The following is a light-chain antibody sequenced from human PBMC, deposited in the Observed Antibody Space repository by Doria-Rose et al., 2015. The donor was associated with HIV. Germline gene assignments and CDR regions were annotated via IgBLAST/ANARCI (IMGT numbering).Light chain of an antibody. CDR2: GNT. Sequence: QSVVTQPPSVSGAPGQRVAISCTGSSSNIGAGFDVNWYQQFPGTAPKLLIHGNTNRPSGVPDRSSGSKSGTSASLAISGLRAEDGADYYCQSYDSRLSVYVFGTGTKVTVL. CDR1: SSNIGAGFD. CDR3: QSYDSRLSVYV. J-gene: IGLJ1*01. V-gene: IGLV1-40*01.